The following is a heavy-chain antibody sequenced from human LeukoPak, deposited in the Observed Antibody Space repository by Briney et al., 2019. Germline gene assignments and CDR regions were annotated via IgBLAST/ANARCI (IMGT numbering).Heavy chain of an antibody. J-gene: IGHJ5*02. D-gene: IGHD6-19*01. V-gene: IGHV6-1*01. Sequence: SHTLSLTCAISGDSVSSNSAAWNWITRSPSRGLEWLGRTYYRSKWYSDYAVSVKSRITINPDTSKNQFPRQLNSLTPEDKAEYYCAREVQQWVGNWFDPWGQGTLVTVSS. CDR1: GDSVSSNSAA. CDR3: AREVQQWVGNWFDP. CDR2: TYYRSKWYS.